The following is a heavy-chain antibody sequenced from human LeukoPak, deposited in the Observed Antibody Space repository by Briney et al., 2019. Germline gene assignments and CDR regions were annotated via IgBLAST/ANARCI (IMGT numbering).Heavy chain of an antibody. Sequence: GGSLRLSCAASGLTFSSYAMSWVRQAPGKGLEWVSSISSSSSYIYYADSVKGRFTISRDNAKNSLYLQMNSLRAEDTAVYYCARQFYYGSGSNPDWFDPWGQGTLVTVSS. J-gene: IGHJ5*02. D-gene: IGHD3-10*01. CDR2: ISSSSSYI. V-gene: IGHV3-21*01. CDR1: GLTFSSYA. CDR3: ARQFYYGSGSNPDWFDP.